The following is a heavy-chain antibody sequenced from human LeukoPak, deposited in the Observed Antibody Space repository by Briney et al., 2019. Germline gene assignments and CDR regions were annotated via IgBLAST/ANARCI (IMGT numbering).Heavy chain of an antibody. D-gene: IGHD3-22*01. CDR3: ARAPYYYDSSGYAFDT. J-gene: IGHJ3*02. CDR2: IYYSGST. V-gene: IGHV4-31*03. CDR1: GGSISSGGYY. Sequence: SETLSLTCTVSGGSISSGGYYWSWIRQHPGKGLEWIGYIYYSGSTYYNPSLKSRVTISVDRSKNQFSLKLSSVTAADTAVYYCARAPYYYDSSGYAFDTWGQGTMVTVSS.